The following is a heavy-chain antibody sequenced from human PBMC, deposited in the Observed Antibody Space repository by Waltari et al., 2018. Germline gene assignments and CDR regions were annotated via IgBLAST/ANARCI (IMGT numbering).Heavy chain of an antibody. J-gene: IGHJ4*02. Sequence: EVQLVESGGGLIQPGGSLRLSCAASGFTVSSNYMSWVRQAPGKGLGWCSVSYSGRSTYNADSVKGRFTISIDNSKNTLYLQMNSLRAEDTAVYYCASTRNSGVYFDYWGQGTLVTVSS. CDR1: GFTVSSNY. V-gene: IGHV3-53*01. D-gene: IGHD4-4*01. CDR3: ASTRNSGVYFDY. CDR2: SYSGRST.